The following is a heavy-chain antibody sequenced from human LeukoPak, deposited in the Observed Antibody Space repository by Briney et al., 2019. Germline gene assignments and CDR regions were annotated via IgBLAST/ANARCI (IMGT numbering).Heavy chain of an antibody. Sequence: GASVKVSCKASGGTFSSYAISWVRQAPGQGLECMGGIIPIFGTANYAQKFQGRVTITADKSTSTAYMELSSLRSEDTAVYYCAREGNNHYYHSNYYQFDYWGQGTLVTVSS. CDR3: AREGNNHYYHSNYYQFDY. V-gene: IGHV1-69*06. D-gene: IGHD3-22*01. CDR2: IIPIFGTA. J-gene: IGHJ4*02. CDR1: GGTFSSYA.